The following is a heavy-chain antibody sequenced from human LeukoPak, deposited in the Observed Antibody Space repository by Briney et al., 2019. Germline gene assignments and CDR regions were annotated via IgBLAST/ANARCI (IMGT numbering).Heavy chain of an antibody. CDR3: AKRGSYCFDY. D-gene: IGHD3-10*01. CDR1: GSTFSSYA. Sequence: AGESLRLSCAASGSTFSSYAMSWVRQAPGKGLEWVSTISGSAGYCADCVKGRFTISRDNAKNTLYLQMNSLRAEDTAVYYCAKRGSYCFDYWGQGTLVTVSA. CDR2: ISGSAG. J-gene: IGHJ4*02. V-gene: IGHV3-23*01.